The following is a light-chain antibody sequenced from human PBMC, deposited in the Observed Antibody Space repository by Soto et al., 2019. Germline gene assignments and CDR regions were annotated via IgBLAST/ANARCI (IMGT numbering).Light chain of an antibody. CDR1: QSVSSN. J-gene: IGKJ5*01. Sequence: EIVLAQSPATLSVSPGERPTVSCRASQSVSSNLAWYQQKPGQAPRLLIYGASTRATGIPARFSGSGSGTEFTLTISSLQSEDFAVYYCQQYNNWPPITFGQGTHPEIK. CDR2: GAS. CDR3: QQYNNWPPIT. V-gene: IGKV3D-15*01.